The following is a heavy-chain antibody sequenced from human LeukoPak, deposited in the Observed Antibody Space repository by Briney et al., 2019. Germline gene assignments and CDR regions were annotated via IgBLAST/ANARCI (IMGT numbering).Heavy chain of an antibody. Sequence: SETLSLTCAVYGGSFSGYYWSWIRQPPGKGLEWIGEINHSGSTNYNPSLKSRVTISVDTSKNQFSLRLSSVTAADTAVYYCGRTYGGNSRNYYYGMDVWGQGTTVTVSS. J-gene: IGHJ6*02. D-gene: IGHD4-23*01. CDR3: GRTYGGNSRNYYYGMDV. CDR2: INHSGST. CDR1: GGSFSGYY. V-gene: IGHV4-34*01.